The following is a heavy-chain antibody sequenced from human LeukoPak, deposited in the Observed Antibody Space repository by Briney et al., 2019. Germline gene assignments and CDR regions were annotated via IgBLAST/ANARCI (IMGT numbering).Heavy chain of an antibody. CDR2: INPNSGVT. CDR1: GYTFTSYD. D-gene: IGHD3-16*01. V-gene: IGHV1-2*02. CDR3: ARVMIVEYNWFDP. Sequence: ASVKVSCKASGYTFTSYDINWVRQAPGQGLEWMGWINPNSGVTNYAQKFQGRVTMTRDTSISTAYMELSRLRSDDTAVYYCARVMIVEYNWFDPWGQGTLVTVSS. J-gene: IGHJ5*02.